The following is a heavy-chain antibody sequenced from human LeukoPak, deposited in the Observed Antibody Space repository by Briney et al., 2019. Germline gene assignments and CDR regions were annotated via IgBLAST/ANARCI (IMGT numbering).Heavy chain of an antibody. CDR1: GYSISSGYY. D-gene: IGHD6-13*01. Sequence: PSETLSLTCTVSGYSISSGYYWGWIRQPPGKGLEWIGSIYHSGSTYYNPSLKSRVTMSVDTSKNQFSLKLSSVTAADAAVYYCASQIAAAGDWYFDLWGRGTLVTVSS. J-gene: IGHJ2*01. CDR3: ASQIAAAGDWYFDL. V-gene: IGHV4-38-2*02. CDR2: IYHSGST.